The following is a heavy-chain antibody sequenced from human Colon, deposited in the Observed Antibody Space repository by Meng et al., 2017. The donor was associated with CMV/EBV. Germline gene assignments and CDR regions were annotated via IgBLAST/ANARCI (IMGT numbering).Heavy chain of an antibody. Sequence: GESLKISCGGSGFTFSNSEMNWVRQAPGKGLEWIAYITGGSNIIYYADSVKGRFTISRDNAKNSLYLQMNSLSAEDTAVYYCVRLDLAAFYSWGQGTVVTVSS. CDR1: GFTFSNSE. CDR2: ITGGSNII. CDR3: VRLDLAAFYS. V-gene: IGHV3-48*03. J-gene: IGHJ4*02. D-gene: IGHD3-3*02.